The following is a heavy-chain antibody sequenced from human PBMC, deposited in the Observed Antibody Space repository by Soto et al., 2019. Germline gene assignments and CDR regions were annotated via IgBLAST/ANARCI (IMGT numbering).Heavy chain of an antibody. Sequence: QVQLVQSGAEVKRPGSSVKVSCKASGDTFNFYSINWVRQAPGLGLEWMGRVNPIVSMSNYAQKFQGRVTMTADTSTSTAYMELSSLRSEDTAIYYCASSYGSGYRAVDYCGQGALVTVSS. CDR1: GDTFNFYS. J-gene: IGHJ4*02. D-gene: IGHD3-10*01. V-gene: IGHV1-69*02. CDR3: ASSYGSGYRAVDY. CDR2: VNPIVSMS.